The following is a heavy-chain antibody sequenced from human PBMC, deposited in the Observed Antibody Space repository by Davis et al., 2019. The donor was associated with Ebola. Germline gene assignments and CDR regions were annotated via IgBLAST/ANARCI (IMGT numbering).Heavy chain of an antibody. V-gene: IGHV4-61*09. CDR1: GGPISNGSYS. CDR3: ARSPLRDCSGGTCYRDAFDI. Sequence: LRLSCTVSGGPISNGSYSWSWIRQPAGKGLEWIGHIYTRGSVNYNPSLKSRVTISVDTSKNQFSLNLSSVTAADTAVYYCARSPLRDCSGGTCYRDAFDIWGQGTMVTVSS. J-gene: IGHJ3*02. D-gene: IGHD2-15*01. CDR2: IYTRGSV.